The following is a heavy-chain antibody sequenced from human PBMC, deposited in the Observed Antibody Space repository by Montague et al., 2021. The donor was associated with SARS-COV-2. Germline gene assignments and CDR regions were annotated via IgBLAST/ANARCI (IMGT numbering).Heavy chain of an antibody. V-gene: IGHV2-70*01. Sequence: PALVKPTQTLTLTCTFSGFSLSTSGMCVSWIRQPPGKALEWLTLIDWDDDKYYSTSLKTRLTISKDTPKNQVVLTMTNMDPVDTATYYCARSYSTTVVTRAFDYWGQGTLVTVSS. CDR2: IDWDDDK. D-gene: IGHD4-23*01. J-gene: IGHJ4*02. CDR3: ARSYSTTVVTRAFDY. CDR1: GFSLSTSGMC.